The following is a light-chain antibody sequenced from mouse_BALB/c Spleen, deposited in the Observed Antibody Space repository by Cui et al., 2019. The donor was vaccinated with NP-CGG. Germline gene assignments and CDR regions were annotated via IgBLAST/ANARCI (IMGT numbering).Light chain of an antibody. CDR1: TGAVTTSNY. Sequence: QAVVTQESALTTSPGETVTLTCRSSTGAVTTSNYANWVQEKPDHLFTGLIGGTNNRAPGVPARFSGSLIGDKAALTITGAQTEDEAIYFYALWYSTHWVFGGGTKLTVL. CDR2: GTN. V-gene: IGLV1*01. CDR3: ALWYSTHWV. J-gene: IGLJ1*01.